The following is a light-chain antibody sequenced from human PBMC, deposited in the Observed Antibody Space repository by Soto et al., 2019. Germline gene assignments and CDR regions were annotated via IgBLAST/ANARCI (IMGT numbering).Light chain of an antibody. CDR2: GAS. J-gene: IGKJ1*01. CDR3: QQYGSSPPRT. CDR1: QSVSNDF. V-gene: IGKV3-20*01. Sequence: EIVLTQSPGILSLSPGERATLSCRASQSVSNDFLAWCQQKPGQAPRLLIYGASTRATDVPDRFSGSGSGADFTLTISRLGPEDFAVYYCQQYGSSPPRTFGQGTKV.